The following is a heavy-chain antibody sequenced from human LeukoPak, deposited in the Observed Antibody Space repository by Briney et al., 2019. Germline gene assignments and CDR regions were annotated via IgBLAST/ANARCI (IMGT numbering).Heavy chain of an antibody. CDR2: IWYDGSNK. V-gene: IGHV3-33*01. CDR1: GFTFSIYG. J-gene: IGHJ6*02. D-gene: IGHD4-17*01. CDR3: ARARTTVTTSFYYGMDV. Sequence: GGSLTLSCAASGFTFSIYGMHWVRQAPGKGLEWVAVIWYDGSNKYYTDSVKGRFTISRDNYKNTLYMQMSSLRAEDTAVYYCARARTTVTTSFYYGMDVWGQGTTVTVSS.